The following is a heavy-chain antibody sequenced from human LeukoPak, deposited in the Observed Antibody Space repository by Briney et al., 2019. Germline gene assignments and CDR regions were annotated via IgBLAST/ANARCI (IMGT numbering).Heavy chain of an antibody. CDR1: GGSISSSTYC. V-gene: IGHV4-39*07. J-gene: IGHJ4*02. Sequence: PSETLSLTCTVSGGSISSSTYCWDWIRQPPGKGLEWIGHIYTSGSTNYNPSLKSRVTMSVDTSKNQLSLKLSSVTAADTAVYYCAREQSGYDIFTGYYNGELDYWGQGTLVTVSS. CDR2: IYTSGST. D-gene: IGHD3-9*01. CDR3: AREQSGYDIFTGYYNGELDY.